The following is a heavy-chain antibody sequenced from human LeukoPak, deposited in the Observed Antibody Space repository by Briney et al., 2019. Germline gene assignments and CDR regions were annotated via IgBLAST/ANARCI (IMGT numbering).Heavy chain of an antibody. D-gene: IGHD6-19*01. CDR1: GFTFSDYY. Sequence: GGSLRLSCAASGFTFSDYYMSWIRQAPGKGLEWVSYISSSGSTIYYADSVKGRFTISRDNAKNSLYLQMNSLRAEDTAVYYCARVRIAVAVPYYFDYWGQGTLVTVSS. CDR2: ISSSGSTI. J-gene: IGHJ4*02. V-gene: IGHV3-11*04. CDR3: ARVRIAVAVPYYFDY.